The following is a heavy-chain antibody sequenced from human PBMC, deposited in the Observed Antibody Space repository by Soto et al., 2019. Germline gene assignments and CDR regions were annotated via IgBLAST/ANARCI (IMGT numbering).Heavy chain of an antibody. Sequence: GESLKISCQGSGYNFAGYWIAWVRQMPGKGLELMGIIYPSDSDTRYRPSFQGQVTISADKSISSAYLQWSSLRASDTAMYYCARGGVSTRTFDYWGQGTPVTVSS. D-gene: IGHD3-3*01. V-gene: IGHV5-51*01. CDR2: IYPSDSDT. CDR1: GYNFAGYW. CDR3: ARGGVSTRTFDY. J-gene: IGHJ4*02.